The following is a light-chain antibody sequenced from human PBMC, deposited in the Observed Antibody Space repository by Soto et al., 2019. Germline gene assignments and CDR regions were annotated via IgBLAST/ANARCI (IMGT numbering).Light chain of an antibody. CDR3: QQYNNWPLTWT. J-gene: IGKJ1*01. CDR1: QSVSSN. Sequence: EIVMTQSPATLSVSPGERATLSCRASQSVSSNVAWYQQKPGQAPRLLIYGASTRATGIPARVSGSASGTEFTLTISSLQSEDFAVYYCQQYNNWPLTWTFGQGTKVDI. V-gene: IGKV3-15*01. CDR2: GAS.